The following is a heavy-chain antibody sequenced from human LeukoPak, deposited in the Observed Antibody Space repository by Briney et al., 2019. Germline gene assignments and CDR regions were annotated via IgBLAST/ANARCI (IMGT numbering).Heavy chain of an antibody. J-gene: IGHJ4*02. CDR1: GFTFSSYG. D-gene: IGHD3-10*01. CDR3: AKETSAAFGYYFDY. CDR2: VSAGGGTS. Sequence: PGGSLRLSCAASGFTFSSYGMSWVRQAPGKGLEWVSAVSAGGGTSYYADSVKGRFTISRDNSKNTLYLQMNSLRAEDTAVYYCAKETSAAFGYYFDYWGQGTLVTVSS. V-gene: IGHV3-23*01.